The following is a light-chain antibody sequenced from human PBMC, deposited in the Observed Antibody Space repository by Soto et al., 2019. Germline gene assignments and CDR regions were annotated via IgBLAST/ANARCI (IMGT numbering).Light chain of an antibody. J-gene: IGLJ2*01. CDR1: SSDVGGYNY. CDR3: SSYTSSSTVV. V-gene: IGLV2-14*01. Sequence: QSALTQPASVSGSPGQSITISCTGTSSDVGGYNYVSWYQQHPGKAPKLMIYEVSNRPSGVSNRFSGSKSGNTASLTISGLQAEDEAYYYCSSYTSSSTVVFGGVTKLTVL. CDR2: EVS.